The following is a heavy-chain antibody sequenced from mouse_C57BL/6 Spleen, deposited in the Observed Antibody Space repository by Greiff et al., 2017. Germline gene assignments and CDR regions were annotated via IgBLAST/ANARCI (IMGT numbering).Heavy chain of an antibody. CDR2: ISSGSSTI. V-gene: IGHV5-17*01. J-gene: IGHJ4*01. Sequence: EVMLVESGGGLVKPGGSLKLSCAASGFTFSDYGMHWVRQAPEKGLEWVAYISSGSSTIYYADTVKGRFTISRDNAKNTLFLQMTSLRSEDTAMYYCARDLYYGNLYAMDYWGQGTSVTVSS. CDR3: ARDLYYGNLYAMDY. D-gene: IGHD2-1*01. CDR1: GFTFSDYG.